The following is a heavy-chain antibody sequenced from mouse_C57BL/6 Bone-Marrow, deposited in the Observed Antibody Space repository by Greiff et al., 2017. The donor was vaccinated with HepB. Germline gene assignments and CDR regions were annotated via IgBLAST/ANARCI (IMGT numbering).Heavy chain of an antibody. CDR3: ARYSYYYGSSPYYYAMDY. CDR1: GFTFTDYY. D-gene: IGHD1-1*01. V-gene: IGHV7-3*01. CDR2: IRNKANGYTT. J-gene: IGHJ4*01. Sequence: EVQRVESGGGLVQPGGSLSLSCAASGFTFTDYYMSWVRQPPGKALEWLGFIRNKANGYTTEYSASVKGRFTISRDNSQSILYLQMNALRAEDSATYYCARYSYYYGSSPYYYAMDYWGQGTSVTVSS.